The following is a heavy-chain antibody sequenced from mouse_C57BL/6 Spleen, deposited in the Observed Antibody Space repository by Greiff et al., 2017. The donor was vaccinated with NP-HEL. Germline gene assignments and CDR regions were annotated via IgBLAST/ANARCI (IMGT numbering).Heavy chain of an antibody. CDR1: GFTLSDYG. Sequence: EVKLMESGGGLVKPGGSLKLSCAASGFTLSDYGMHWVRQAPEKGLEWVAYISSGSSTIYYADTVKGRFTISRDNAKNTLFLQMTSLRSEDTAMYYCARTTVVAPDYWGQGTTLTVSS. CDR2: ISSGSSTI. D-gene: IGHD1-1*01. J-gene: IGHJ2*01. V-gene: IGHV5-17*01. CDR3: ARTTVVAPDY.